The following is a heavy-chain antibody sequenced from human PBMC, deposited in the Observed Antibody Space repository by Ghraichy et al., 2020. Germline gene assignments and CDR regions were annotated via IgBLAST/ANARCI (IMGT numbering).Heavy chain of an antibody. CDR3: ARDARSSWSY. CDR2: IKSDGTEK. J-gene: IGHJ4*02. Sequence: TLSLTCAASGFTLSSYWMSWVRQAPGKGLEWVANIKSDGTEKYYLDSVKGRFTISRDNAKNSLYLQMNSLRAEDTAVYYCARDARSSWSYWGQGTLVTVSS. V-gene: IGHV3-7*03. D-gene: IGHD6-13*01. CDR1: GFTLSSYW.